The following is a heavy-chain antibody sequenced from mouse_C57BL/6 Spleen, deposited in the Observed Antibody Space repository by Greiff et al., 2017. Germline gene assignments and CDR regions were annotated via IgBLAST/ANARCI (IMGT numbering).Heavy chain of an antibody. Sequence: VQLQESGAELVKPGASVKISCKASGYAFSSYWMNWVKQRPGKGLEWIGQIYPGDGDTNYNGKFKGKATLTADKSSSTAYMQLSSLTSEDSAVYFCARWDYGSIYYYAMDYWGQGTSVTVSS. CDR3: ARWDYGSIYYYAMDY. CDR2: IYPGDGDT. V-gene: IGHV1-80*01. D-gene: IGHD1-1*01. CDR1: GYAFSSYW. J-gene: IGHJ4*01.